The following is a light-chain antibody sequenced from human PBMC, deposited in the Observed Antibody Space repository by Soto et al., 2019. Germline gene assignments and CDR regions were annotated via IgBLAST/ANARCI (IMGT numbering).Light chain of an antibody. J-gene: IGKJ4*01. CDR3: QQRYNWPRVT. Sequence: EVVMTQSPATLSLSPGERATLSCRASQSVSSYLAWYQRKPGQAPRLLIYDASNRAPGIPARFSGSGSGTDFTLNISSLEPEDFAVYYCQQRYNWPRVTFGGGTKVEIK. V-gene: IGKV3-11*01. CDR1: QSVSSY. CDR2: DAS.